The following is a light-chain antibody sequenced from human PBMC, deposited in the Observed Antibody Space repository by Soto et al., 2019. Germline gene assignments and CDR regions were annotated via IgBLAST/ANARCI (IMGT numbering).Light chain of an antibody. CDR3: QQYYATPQT. V-gene: IGKV4-1*01. CDR2: WAS. CDR1: QSVLYSSNNKNY. J-gene: IGKJ1*01. Sequence: DIVMTQSPDSLAVSLGERATINCKSSQSVLYSSNNKNYLAWYQQKPGQPPKLLISWASTRENGVPDRFSGSGSGADFNLTISSLQAEDVAVYYCQQYYATPQTFGQGTKVEIK.